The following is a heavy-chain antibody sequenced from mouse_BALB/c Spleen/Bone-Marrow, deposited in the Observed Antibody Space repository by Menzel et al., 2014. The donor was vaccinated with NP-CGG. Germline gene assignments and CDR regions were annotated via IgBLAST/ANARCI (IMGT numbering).Heavy chain of an antibody. Sequence: QVQLQQSGAELVKPGASVKLSCKASGYTFTSYWMHWVKQRPGQGLEWIGEINPSNGRTNYNEKFKSKATLTVDKSSXTAYMQLSSLTSEDSAVYYCARCDVQRDFDYWGQGTPLTVSS. J-gene: IGHJ2*01. CDR2: INPSNGRT. D-gene: IGHD2-3*01. V-gene: IGHV1S81*02. CDR1: GYTFTSYW. CDR3: ARCDVQRDFDY.